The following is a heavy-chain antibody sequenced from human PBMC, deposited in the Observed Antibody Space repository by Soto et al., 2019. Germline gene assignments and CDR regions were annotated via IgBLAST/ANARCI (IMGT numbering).Heavy chain of an antibody. V-gene: IGHV4-59*08. CDR1: DGSLSPNY. D-gene: IGHD3-22*01. CDR2: IYYAGTT. J-gene: IGHJ5*01. Sequence: SETLSLTCTVSDGSLSPNYWIWIRQPPGKGLEWIGYIYYAGTTRYNPSIKSRVTISVDSSKNQFSLNLRSVSAADTAVYYCARLGGYYQSLDSWGQGTLVTVSS. CDR3: ARLGGYYQSLDS.